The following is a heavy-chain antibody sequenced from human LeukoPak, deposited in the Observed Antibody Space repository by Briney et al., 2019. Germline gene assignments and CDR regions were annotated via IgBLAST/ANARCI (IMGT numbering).Heavy chain of an antibody. V-gene: IGHV3-7*04. J-gene: IGHJ4*02. CDR1: GFTFSTYW. CDR3: ARKTTVPHFDY. D-gene: IGHD1-1*01. CDR2: INQDGGEK. Sequence: GGSLRLSCAASGFTFSTYWMSWVRQAQGKGLEWVANINQDGGEKYYVDSVKGRFTISRDNADNSLYLQMNSLRAEDTAVYYCARKTTVPHFDYWGQGTLVTVSS.